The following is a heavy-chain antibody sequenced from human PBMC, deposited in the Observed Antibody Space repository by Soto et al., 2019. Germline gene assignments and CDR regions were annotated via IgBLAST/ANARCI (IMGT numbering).Heavy chain of an antibody. J-gene: IGHJ6*02. Sequence: PGGSLRLSCAASGFAFSTYGLHWVRQAPGKELEWVAIITSDVNYKYYAASVKGRFTISRDNSKNTLFLQMNRLRAEDTAVYYCPKSFGKAFRDFWSGPMDVWVQGNTVTV. CDR2: ITSDVNYK. V-gene: IGHV3-30*18. CDR1: GFAFSTYG. CDR3: PKSFGKAFRDFWSGPMDV. D-gene: IGHD3-3*01.